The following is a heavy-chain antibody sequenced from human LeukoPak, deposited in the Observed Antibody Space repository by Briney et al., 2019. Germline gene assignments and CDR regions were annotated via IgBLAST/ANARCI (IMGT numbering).Heavy chain of an antibody. J-gene: IGHJ4*02. V-gene: IGHV4-59*01. CDR3: ARSYYYDSSGYFDY. D-gene: IGHD3-22*01. Sequence: PSETLSLTCTVSGGSISSYYWSWIRQPPGKGLEWIGYIYYSGSTNYNPSLKSRVTISVDTSKSQFSLKLSSVTAADTAVYYCARSYYYDSSGYFDYWGQGTLVTVSS. CDR1: GGSISSYY. CDR2: IYYSGST.